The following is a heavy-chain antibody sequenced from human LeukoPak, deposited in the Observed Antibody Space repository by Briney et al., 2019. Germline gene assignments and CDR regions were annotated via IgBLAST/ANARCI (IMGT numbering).Heavy chain of an antibody. V-gene: IGHV3-7*01. J-gene: IGHJ3*02. CDR3: ASGNWNDRAFEI. D-gene: IGHD1-20*01. Sequence: PGGSLRLSCAASGLTFSGYWMSWVRQAPGKGLEWVANIKPDGSERYYVDSVKGRFTVSRDNANNSLYPQMNSLRAGDTAIYYCASGNWNDRAFEIWGQGTMVTVSS. CDR1: GLTFSGYW. CDR2: IKPDGSER.